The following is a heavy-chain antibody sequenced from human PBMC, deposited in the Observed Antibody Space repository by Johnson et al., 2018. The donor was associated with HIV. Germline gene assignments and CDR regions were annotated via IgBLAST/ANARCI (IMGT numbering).Heavy chain of an antibody. CDR3: ARRMKAVAHHDAFDI. D-gene: IGHD6-19*01. J-gene: IGHJ3*02. V-gene: IGHV3-66*01. Sequence: VQLVESGGGLVQPWGSLRLSCGASGFSVSNNYMNWVRQAPGKGLEWVSVIYSGGSTYYADSVRGRFTISRDNSRNTLYLQMNGLRIESTAIYYCARRMKAVAHHDAFDIWGQGTMVTVS. CDR2: IYSGGST. CDR1: GFSVSNNY.